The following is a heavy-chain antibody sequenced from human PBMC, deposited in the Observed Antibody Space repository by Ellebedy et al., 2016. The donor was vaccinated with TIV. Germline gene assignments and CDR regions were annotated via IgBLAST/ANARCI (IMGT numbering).Heavy chain of an antibody. J-gene: IGHJ4*02. CDR3: VSSGATPDHY. D-gene: IGHD3-10*01. CDR2: ISGSGTSI. Sequence: GESLKISCAASGFSVSTTYMNWIRQAPGKGLEFLSFISGSGTSITYADSVRGRFTISRDNAKNSLFLQMSSLRAEDTAVYYCVSSGATPDHYWGQGTLVTVSS. CDR1: GFSVSTTY. V-gene: IGHV3-11*01.